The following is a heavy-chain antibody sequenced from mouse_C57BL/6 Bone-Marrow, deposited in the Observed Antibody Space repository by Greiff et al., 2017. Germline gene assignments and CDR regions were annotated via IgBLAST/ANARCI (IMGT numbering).Heavy chain of an antibody. CDR3: ATPGDGYYDWFAY. J-gene: IGHJ3*01. CDR1: GYTFTSYW. CDR2: IYPGSGST. Sequence: QVQLKEPGAELVKPGASVKMSCKASGYTFTSYWITWVKQRPGQGLEWIGDIYPGSGSTNYNEKFKSKATLTVDTSSSTAYMQLSSLTSEDSAVYYCATPGDGYYDWFAYWGQGTLVTVSA. V-gene: IGHV1-55*01. D-gene: IGHD2-3*01.